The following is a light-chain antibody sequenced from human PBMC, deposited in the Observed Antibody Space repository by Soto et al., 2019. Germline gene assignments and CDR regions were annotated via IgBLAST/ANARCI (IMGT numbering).Light chain of an antibody. Sequence: EIVMTQSPATLSVSPGQRATLSCRASQSIGNTLAWYQQKPGRAPRLLIYGASTRATGIPARFSGSGSGTEFTLSISSLQSEDFAVYFCHQYNNWPQWTFGQGTRVEIK. V-gene: IGKV3-15*01. CDR3: HQYNNWPQWT. CDR1: QSIGNT. CDR2: GAS. J-gene: IGKJ1*01.